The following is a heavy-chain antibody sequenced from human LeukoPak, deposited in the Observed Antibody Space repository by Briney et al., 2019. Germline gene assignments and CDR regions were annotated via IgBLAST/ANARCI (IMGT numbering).Heavy chain of an antibody. CDR3: TTRRTNWGDY. J-gene: IGHJ4*02. V-gene: IGHV3-15*01. CDR1: GFTFSIPW. Sequence: PGGSLELSYAASGFTFSIPWMRGARQAPGKGREGVGRIKTKTDGGTTDYAAPVKGRFTITRDDSKNTLYLQMNSLKTEDTAVYYCTTRRTNWGDYWGQGTLVTVSS. D-gene: IGHD7-27*01. CDR2: IKTKTDGGTT.